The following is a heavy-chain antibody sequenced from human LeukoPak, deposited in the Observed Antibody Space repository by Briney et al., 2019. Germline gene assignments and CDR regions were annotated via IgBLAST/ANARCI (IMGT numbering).Heavy chain of an antibody. CDR1: GFTFSSYW. CDR3: TRVTNGNYYYYYMDV. V-gene: IGHV3-74*01. D-gene: IGHD1-1*01. CDR2: INSDGSST. J-gene: IGHJ6*03. Sequence: GGSLRLSCAASGFTFSSYWMHWIRQAPGKGLVWVSRINSDGSSTVYADSVKGRFTISRDNAKNTLYLQMNSLRAEDTAVYYCTRVTNGNYYYYYMDVWGKGTTVTVSS.